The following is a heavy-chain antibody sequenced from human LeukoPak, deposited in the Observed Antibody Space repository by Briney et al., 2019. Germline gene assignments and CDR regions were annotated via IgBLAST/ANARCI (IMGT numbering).Heavy chain of an antibody. CDR2: ISGSGGST. D-gene: IGHD7-27*01. CDR3: AKPTAGEGDY. Sequence: PGGSLRLSCAASGFTFSSYAMSWVRQAPGKGLEWVSAISGSGGSTYYADSVKGRLTISRDNSKNTLYLQMNSLRVEDTAVYYCAKPTAGEGDYWGQGTLVTVSS. CDR1: GFTFSSYA. V-gene: IGHV3-23*01. J-gene: IGHJ4*02.